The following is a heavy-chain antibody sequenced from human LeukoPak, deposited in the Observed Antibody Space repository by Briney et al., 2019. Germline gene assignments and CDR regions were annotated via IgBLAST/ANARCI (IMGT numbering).Heavy chain of an antibody. J-gene: IGHJ4*02. D-gene: IGHD1-14*01. CDR2: ISVSSTT. Sequence: GGSLRLSCAAAGFAFSSNALSWVRQAPGEGLDWVSSISVSSTTYYLDSVKGRFTISRDNSNNALFLQMSSLRAEDTAVYYCVKGTYTAAHWGQGTLVTVSS. CDR1: GFAFSSNA. CDR3: VKGTYTAAH. V-gene: IGHV3-23*01.